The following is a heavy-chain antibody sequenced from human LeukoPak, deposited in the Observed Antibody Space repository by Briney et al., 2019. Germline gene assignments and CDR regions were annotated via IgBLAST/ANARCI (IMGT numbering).Heavy chain of an antibody. CDR1: GFSFSDYY. CDR3: ARGGTGAFDY. J-gene: IGHJ4*02. V-gene: IGHV3-11*06. D-gene: IGHD2-8*02. CDR2: ISSRSTCI. Sequence: PGGSLRLACTASGFSFSDYYMSWIRQAPGKGLEWISYISSRSTCISDADSVKGRFTISRDNAKNLLFLQMNSLRVADTALYYCARGGTGAFDYWGQGILVTVSS.